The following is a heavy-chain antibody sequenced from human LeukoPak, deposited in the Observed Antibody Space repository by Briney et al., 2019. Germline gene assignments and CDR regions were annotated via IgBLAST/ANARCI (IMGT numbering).Heavy chain of an antibody. CDR2: ISYDGSNK. CDR3: AKDGLAAAGWFDY. V-gene: IGHV3-30*18. CDR1: GFTFSSYG. Sequence: PGRSLRLSCAASGFTFSSYGMHWVRQAPGKGLEWVAVISYDGSNKYYADSVKGRFTISRDNSKNTLYLQMNSLRAEDTAVYYCAKDGLAAAGWFDYWGQGTLVTVSS. J-gene: IGHJ4*02. D-gene: IGHD6-13*01.